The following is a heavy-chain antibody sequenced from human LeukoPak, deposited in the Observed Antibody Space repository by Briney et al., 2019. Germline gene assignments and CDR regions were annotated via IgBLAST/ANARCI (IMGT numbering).Heavy chain of an antibody. J-gene: IGHJ4*02. CDR2: ISGSGGST. V-gene: IGHV3-23*01. D-gene: IGHD6-13*01. Sequence: GGSLRLSCAVSGFTFRSYAMSWVRQAPGKGLEWVLAISGSGGSTYYADSVKGRFTISRDNSKNTLYLQMNSLRAEDTAVYYCAKKDYRIAAAGIDYWGQGTLVTVSS. CDR3: AKKDYRIAAAGIDY. CDR1: GFTFRSYA.